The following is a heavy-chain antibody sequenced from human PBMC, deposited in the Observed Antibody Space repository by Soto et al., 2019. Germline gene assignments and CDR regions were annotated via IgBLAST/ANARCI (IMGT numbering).Heavy chain of an antibody. Sequence: ASVKVSCKASGDTFSSFDVNWLRLAPGQGLEWMGWMNPNSGNTGYAQKFQGRVTMTRDTSMSTAYMELSSLRSEDTAVYYCARDQGSGWYNYWGQGTLVTVSS. J-gene: IGHJ4*02. CDR1: GDTFSSFD. D-gene: IGHD6-19*01. CDR2: MNPNSGNT. CDR3: ARDQGSGWYNY. V-gene: IGHV1-8*01.